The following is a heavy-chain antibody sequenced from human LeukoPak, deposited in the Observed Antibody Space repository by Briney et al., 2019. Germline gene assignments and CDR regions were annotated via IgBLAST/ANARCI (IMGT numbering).Heavy chain of an antibody. CDR2: ISSSGSTI. CDR1: GFTFSDYY. J-gene: IGHJ4*02. V-gene: IGHV3-11*01. D-gene: IGHD6-19*01. CDR3: ARRAVAGRYFDY. Sequence: GGSPRLSCAASGFTFSDYYMSWIRQAPGKGLEWVSYISSSGSTIYYADSVKGRFTISRDNAKNSLYLQMNSLRAEDTAVYYCARRAVAGRYFDYWGQGTLVTVSS.